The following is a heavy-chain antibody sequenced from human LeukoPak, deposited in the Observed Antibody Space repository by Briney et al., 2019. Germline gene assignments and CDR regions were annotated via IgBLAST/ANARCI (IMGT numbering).Heavy chain of an antibody. Sequence: IAESLEKELEWVSYISSSGSTIYYADSVKGRFTISRDNAKNSLYLQMNSLRAEDTAVYYCARRWNYGSSDYWGQGTLVTVSS. D-gene: IGHD1-7*01. CDR2: ISSSGSTI. CDR3: ARRWNYGSSDY. V-gene: IGHV3-11*01. J-gene: IGHJ4*02.